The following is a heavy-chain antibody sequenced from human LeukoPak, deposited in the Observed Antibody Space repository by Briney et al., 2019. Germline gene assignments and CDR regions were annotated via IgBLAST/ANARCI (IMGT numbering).Heavy chain of an antibody. Sequence: ASVTVSCKASGYTFTDYYIHWVRQAPGQGLERMGWIDPNTGGTNFAQKFQGRVTMTRDTSITTAHMELSRLRFDDTAVYYCARPRAFSYGQMYYFDYWGQGALVTVSS. J-gene: IGHJ4*02. V-gene: IGHV1-2*02. CDR1: GYTFTDYY. CDR3: ARPRAFSYGQMYYFDY. CDR2: IDPNTGGT. D-gene: IGHD5-18*01.